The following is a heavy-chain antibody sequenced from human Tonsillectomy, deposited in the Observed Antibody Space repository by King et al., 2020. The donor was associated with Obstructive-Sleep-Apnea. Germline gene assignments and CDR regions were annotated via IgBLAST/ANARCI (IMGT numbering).Heavy chain of an antibody. CDR1: GFTCSSYW. D-gene: IGHD6-19*01. V-gene: IGHV3-7*01. CDR3: ARDPLYSSGWYFSDY. J-gene: IGHJ4*02. CDR2: IKQDGSEK. Sequence: VQLVESWGCLVQPGGSLRLACGASGFTCSSYWMSCVRQAPGKGLEWVSNIKQDGSEKSYVESVKGLFTICRDNAKNSLYLQMNSLRAEDTAVYYCARDPLYSSGWYFSDYWGQGTLVTVSS.